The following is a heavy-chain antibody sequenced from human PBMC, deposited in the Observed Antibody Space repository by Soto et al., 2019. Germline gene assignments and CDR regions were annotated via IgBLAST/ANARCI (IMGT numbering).Heavy chain of an antibody. V-gene: IGHV3-33*01. CDR2: IWYDGSKN. D-gene: IGHD2-21*01. CDR1: GFTFSSSG. CDR3: ARAAYCTSSGQCPLHYGVDV. J-gene: IGHJ6*04. Sequence: GGSLRLSCAASGFTFSSSGMHWVRQASGKGLEWVAVIWYDGSKNHYADSVKGRFSISRDNSRNTLYLQMNSLRAEDTAVYYCARAAYCTSSGQCPLHYGVDVWGKGTTVTVSS.